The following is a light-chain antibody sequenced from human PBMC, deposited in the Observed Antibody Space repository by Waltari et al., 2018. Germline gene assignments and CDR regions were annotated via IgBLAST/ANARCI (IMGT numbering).Light chain of an antibody. CDR2: HTS. CDR1: QGVGKY. Sequence: ELVLTQSPGTLSLSPGESATLSCRASQGVGKYLAWYQQRPGQSPRLLLDHTSIRATGIPDRFSGSGYGTDFSLTISRLEPEEFAVYYCQKYDFLPATFGQGTTVEIK. J-gene: IGKJ1*01. CDR3: QKYDFLPAT. V-gene: IGKV3-20*01.